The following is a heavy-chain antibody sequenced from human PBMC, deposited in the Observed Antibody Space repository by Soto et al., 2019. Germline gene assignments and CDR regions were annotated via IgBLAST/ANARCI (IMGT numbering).Heavy chain of an antibody. D-gene: IGHD1-1*01. CDR1: GFTFSNYA. CDR3: ARRTGTTFDY. J-gene: IGHJ4*02. V-gene: IGHV3-21*04. Sequence: PGGSLRLSCAASGFTFSNYAINWVRQAPGKGLEWVSAISSSGISTNYADSVKGRFTISRDNAKNSLYLQMNSLRAEDTAVYYCARRTGTTFDYWGQGTLVTVSS. CDR2: ISSSGIST.